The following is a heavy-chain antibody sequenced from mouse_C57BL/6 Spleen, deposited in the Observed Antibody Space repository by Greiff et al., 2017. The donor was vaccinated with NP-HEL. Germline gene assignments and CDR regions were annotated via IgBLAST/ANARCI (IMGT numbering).Heavy chain of an antibody. J-gene: IGHJ2*01. CDR2: ISSGGDYI. Sequence: EVKLEESGEGLVKPGGSLKLSCAASGFTFSSYAMSWVRQTPEKRLEWVAYISSGGDYIYYADTVKGRFTISRDTARNTLYMQMSSLKSEDTAMYYCTREKDYYGSSYGFDYWGQGTTLTVSS. D-gene: IGHD1-1*01. CDR3: TREKDYYGSSYGFDY. CDR1: GFTFSSYA. V-gene: IGHV5-9-1*02.